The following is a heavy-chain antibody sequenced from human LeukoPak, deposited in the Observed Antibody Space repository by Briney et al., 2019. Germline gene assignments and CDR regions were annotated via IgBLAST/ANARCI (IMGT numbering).Heavy chain of an antibody. CDR3: AGAMLAYCGGDCERNAFDI. D-gene: IGHD2-21*02. CDR2: ISYDGSNK. Sequence: GRSLRLSCAASGFTFSSYAMHWVRQAPGKGLEWEAVISYDGSNKYYADSVKGRFTISRDNSKNTLYLQMNSLRAEDTAVYYCAGAMLAYCGGDCERNAFDIWGQGTMVTVSS. V-gene: IGHV3-30*04. J-gene: IGHJ3*02. CDR1: GFTFSSYA.